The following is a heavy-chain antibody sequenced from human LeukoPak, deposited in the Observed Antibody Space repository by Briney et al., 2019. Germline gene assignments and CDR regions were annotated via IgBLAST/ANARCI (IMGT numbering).Heavy chain of an antibody. V-gene: IGHV3-23*01. D-gene: IGHD1-7*01. CDR1: GFTFTSYS. CDR3: ARKAQYNGHYPLDY. J-gene: IGHJ4*02. Sequence: GGSLRLSCAASGFTFTSYSMSWVRQAPGKGLEWVSGTSDRGDYTYYADSVKGRFTISRDSSKNTLFLQMSSLRAEDTALYFCARKAQYNGHYPLDYWGQGTLVTVSS. CDR2: TSDRGDYT.